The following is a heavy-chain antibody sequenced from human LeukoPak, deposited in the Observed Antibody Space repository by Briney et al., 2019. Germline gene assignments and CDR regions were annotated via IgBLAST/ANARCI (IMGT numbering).Heavy chain of an antibody. CDR2: IYSDGST. D-gene: IGHD6-13*01. CDR1: GFIVSSNY. Sequence: GGSLRLSCAASGFIVSSNYMSWVRQAPGKGLEWVSIIYSDGSTYYADSVKGRFTISRDNFKNILYFDMNSLRAEDTAVYYCAKTRPLDSSSWSHGDYWGQGTLVTVSS. V-gene: IGHV3-53*01. CDR3: AKTRPLDSSSWSHGDY. J-gene: IGHJ4*02.